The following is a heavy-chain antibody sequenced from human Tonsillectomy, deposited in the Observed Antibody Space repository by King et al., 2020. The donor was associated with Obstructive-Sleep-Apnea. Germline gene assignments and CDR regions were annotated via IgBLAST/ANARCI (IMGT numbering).Heavy chain of an antibody. CDR2: IRSRVYGGTT. D-gene: IGHD5-24*01. Sequence: VQLVESGGGLVQPGRSLRLSCTASGFTFGDYAMSWFRQAPGKGLEWVGFIRSRVYGGTTQYPASVKDRFTISRDDSKSIAYLQMNSLKTEDTAVYYCTSYRWPTFDDWGQGTLVTVSS. CDR3: TSYRWPTFDD. V-gene: IGHV3-49*03. J-gene: IGHJ4*02. CDR1: GFTFGDYA.